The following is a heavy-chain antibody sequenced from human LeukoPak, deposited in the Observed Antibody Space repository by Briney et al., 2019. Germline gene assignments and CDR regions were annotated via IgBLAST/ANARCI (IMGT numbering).Heavy chain of an antibody. J-gene: IGHJ4*02. V-gene: IGHV3-30*04. Sequence: GGSLRLSCAASGFTFSSYAFHWVRQAPGEGLEWVAVISYEGSNKYYADSVKGRFTISRDDSKNTVYLQMNSLRPEDTAVYYCARDLGVDDFGVVYPRAFDYWGQGTLVTVSS. CDR3: ARDLGVDDFGVVYPRAFDY. CDR1: GFTFSSYA. CDR2: ISYEGSNK. D-gene: IGHD3-3*01.